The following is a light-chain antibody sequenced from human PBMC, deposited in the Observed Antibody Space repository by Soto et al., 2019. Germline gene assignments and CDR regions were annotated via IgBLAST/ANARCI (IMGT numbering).Light chain of an antibody. J-gene: IGKJ1*01. Sequence: DIQMTQSPSSLSASVGDRVTITCWASQSISNYENWYQQRPGKAPKLLIYTASRLQSGVPSGFSCSGSGTDFTLIISSVQLDDFSAYCCQQSYSPPTWTFGRGTKVEI. CDR1: QSISNY. CDR3: QQSYSPPTWT. V-gene: IGKV1-39*01. CDR2: TAS.